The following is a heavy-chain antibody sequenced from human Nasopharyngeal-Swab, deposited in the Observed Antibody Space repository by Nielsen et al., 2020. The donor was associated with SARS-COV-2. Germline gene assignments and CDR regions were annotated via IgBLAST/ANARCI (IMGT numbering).Heavy chain of an antibody. Sequence: GESLKISCKASGYNFATYWLGWVRQMPGEGLRWMGLIYPGDSDTRYSPSLQGQVTISADRSITTAYLQWSSLKASDTAMYYCARLPMRAASGRGAFDIWGQGTMVTVSS. J-gene: IGHJ3*02. CDR3: ARLPMRAASGRGAFDI. CDR2: IYPGDSDT. D-gene: IGHD6-13*01. CDR1: GYNFATYW. V-gene: IGHV5-51*01.